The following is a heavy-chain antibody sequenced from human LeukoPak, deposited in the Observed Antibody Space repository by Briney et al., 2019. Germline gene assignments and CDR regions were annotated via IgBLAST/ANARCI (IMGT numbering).Heavy chain of an antibody. CDR3: ARDLTHSSGWYSPFDY. Sequence: ASVKVSCKASGYTFTCYYMHWVRQAPGQGLEWMGWINPNSGGTNYAQKFQGRVTMTRDTSISTAYMELSRLRSDDTAVYYCARDLTHSSGWYSPFDYWGQGTVVTVSS. D-gene: IGHD6-19*01. CDR1: GYTFTCYY. CDR2: INPNSGGT. J-gene: IGHJ4*02. V-gene: IGHV1-2*02.